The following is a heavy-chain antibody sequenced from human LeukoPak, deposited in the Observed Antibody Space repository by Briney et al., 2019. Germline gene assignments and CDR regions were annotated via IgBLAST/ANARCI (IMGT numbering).Heavy chain of an antibody. V-gene: IGHV3-73*01. Sequence: GGSLRLSCAASGFTFSGSAMHWVRQASGKGLEWVGRIRSKANSYATAYAASVKGRFTISRDDSKNQAYLQMNSLKTADTAVYYCTRHVARQVQLDPKHNWFDPWGQGTLVTVSS. CDR2: IRSKANSYAT. D-gene: IGHD1-1*01. CDR3: TRHVARQVQLDPKHNWFDP. J-gene: IGHJ5*02. CDR1: GFTFSGSA.